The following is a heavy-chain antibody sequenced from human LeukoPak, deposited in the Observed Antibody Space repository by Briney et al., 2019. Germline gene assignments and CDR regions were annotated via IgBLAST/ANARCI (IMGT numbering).Heavy chain of an antibody. J-gene: IGHJ4*02. Sequence: GRSPRLSCGASGVTFRSYGMHWVRQVPGKGLEWVAVITYDGSNKYYADSVRGRFTISRDNSRNTLYLQMNSLRVEDTADYYCVKEADYGYYRTADSWGQGTLVTVSS. CDR3: VKEADYGYYRTADS. CDR1: GVTFRSYG. D-gene: IGHD4/OR15-4a*01. CDR2: ITYDGSNK. V-gene: IGHV3-30*18.